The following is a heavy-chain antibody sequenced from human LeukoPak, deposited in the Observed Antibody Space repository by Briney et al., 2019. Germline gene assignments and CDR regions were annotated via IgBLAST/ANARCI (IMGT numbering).Heavy chain of an antibody. D-gene: IGHD6-13*01. V-gene: IGHV3-33*01. CDR3: ARDIDSSSWYGLFDY. CDR2: IWYDGSNK. CDR1: GFPFRSYG. J-gene: IGHJ4*02. Sequence: GRSLRLSCAASGFPFRSYGMQRVRQARGKGVEWVAVIWYDGSNKYYADSEKGRFTISRDNSKNTLYLQMNSLRAEDTAVYYCARDIDSSSWYGLFDYWGQGTLVTVSS.